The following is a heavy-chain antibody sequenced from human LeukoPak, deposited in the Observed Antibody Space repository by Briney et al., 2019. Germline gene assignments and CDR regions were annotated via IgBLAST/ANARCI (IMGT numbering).Heavy chain of an antibody. CDR2: IYYSGST. V-gene: IGHV4-39*01. J-gene: IGHJ4*02. D-gene: IGHD6-13*01. CDR1: GGSISSSSYY. Sequence: SETLSLTCTVSGGSISSSSYYWGWIRQPPGTGLEWIGSIYYSGSTYYNPSLKSRVTISVDTSKNQFSLKLSSVTAADTAVYYCARRGYSSSWYGYWGQGTLVTVSS. CDR3: ARRGYSSSWYGY.